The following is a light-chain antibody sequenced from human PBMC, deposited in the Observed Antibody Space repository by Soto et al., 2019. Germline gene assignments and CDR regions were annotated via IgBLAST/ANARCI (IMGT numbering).Light chain of an antibody. CDR3: QHYSTSLLT. J-gene: IGKJ4*01. V-gene: IGKV3-20*01. CDR2: DAS. Sequence: EIVLTQSPGTLSLSPGERATLSCRASQIISNSYLAWYQQKPGQAPRLLIYDASRATGIPDRFSGSGSGTDFTLTISRLEPEDFAVYYCQHYSTSLLTFGGGTKVEIK. CDR1: QIISNSY.